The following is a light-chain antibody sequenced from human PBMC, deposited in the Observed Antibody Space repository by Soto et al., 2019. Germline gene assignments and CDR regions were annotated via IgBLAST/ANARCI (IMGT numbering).Light chain of an antibody. CDR2: AAS. CDR1: QSISSY. J-gene: IGKJ1*01. Sequence: IQMTQSPSTLSASVGDRVTITCRASQSISSYLSWYQQKPGKAPKLLIYAASTLQSGVPSRFSGSGSGTDFTLTISCLQSEDFATYYCQQYYSYPPTFGQGTKVDIK. V-gene: IGKV1-8*01. CDR3: QQYYSYPPT.